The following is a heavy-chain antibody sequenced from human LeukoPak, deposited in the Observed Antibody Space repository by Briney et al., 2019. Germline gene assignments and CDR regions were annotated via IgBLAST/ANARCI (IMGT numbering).Heavy chain of an antibody. Sequence: QPGGSLRLSCAASGFTFSSYAINWVRQAPGKGLEWVSSISASGDGSYYALSAKGRFTISRDNSKNTLFLQMNSLRAEDTAVYYCAKATDDYSRRGIDYWGQGTLVTVSS. J-gene: IGHJ4*02. CDR2: ISASGDGS. CDR1: GFTFSSYA. CDR3: AKATDDYSRRGIDY. V-gene: IGHV3-23*01. D-gene: IGHD4-11*01.